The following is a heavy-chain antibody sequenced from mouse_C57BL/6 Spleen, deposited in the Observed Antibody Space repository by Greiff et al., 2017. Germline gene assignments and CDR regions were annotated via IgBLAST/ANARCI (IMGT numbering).Heavy chain of an antibody. D-gene: IGHD2-1*01. Sequence: EVKLVESGGGLVQPGGSLSLSCAASGFTFTDYYMSWVRQPPGKALEWLGFIRNKANGYTTEYSASVKGRFTISRDNSQSILYLQMNALRAEDSSTYDCAGLYGTYVWYLDVWGTGTTVTVSS. J-gene: IGHJ1*03. CDR3: AGLYGTYVWYLDV. CDR1: GFTFTDYY. V-gene: IGHV7-3*01. CDR2: IRNKANGYTT.